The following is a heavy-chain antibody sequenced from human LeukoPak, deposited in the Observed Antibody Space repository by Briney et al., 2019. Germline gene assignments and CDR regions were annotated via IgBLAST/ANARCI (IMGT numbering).Heavy chain of an antibody. J-gene: IGHJ6*02. V-gene: IGHV4-30-4*08. D-gene: IGHD5-12*01. CDR3: ARDQDSDKSCYDYYFQQRMDV. Sequence: SETLSLTCTVSGGSISSGDYYWSWIRQPPGKGLEWIGYIYYSGSTYYNPSLKSRVTISVDTSKNQFSLKLSSVTAADTAVYYCARDQDSDKSCYDYYFQQRMDVWGQGTTVTVSS. CDR1: GGSISSGDYY. CDR2: IYYSGST.